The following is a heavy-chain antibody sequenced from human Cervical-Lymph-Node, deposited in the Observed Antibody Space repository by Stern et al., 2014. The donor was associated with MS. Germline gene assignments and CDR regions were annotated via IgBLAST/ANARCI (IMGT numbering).Heavy chain of an antibody. D-gene: IGHD6-13*01. CDR1: GDSISTNF. J-gene: IGHJ5*02. CDR3: ARALVFYSSPPVRFDP. CDR2: AHHTGST. Sequence: QVQLQESGPGLVNPSETLSLTCTVSGDSISTNFWSWIRQPPGRGLEWIGYAHHTGSTNYNPSLESRVTISVDTSKNQFSLRLTSVTAADTAVYYWARALVFYSSPPVRFDPWGQGTLVTVSS. V-gene: IGHV4-59*01.